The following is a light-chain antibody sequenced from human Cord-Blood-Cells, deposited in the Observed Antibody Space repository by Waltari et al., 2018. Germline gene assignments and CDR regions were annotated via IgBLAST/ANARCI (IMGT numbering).Light chain of an antibody. Sequence: DIQMTQSHSYLSESVRNRVTITRRASQSISSYLNWYQQKPGKAPKLLIYPASSLQSGVPSRFSGSGSGTDFTLTISSLQPEDFATYYCQQSYSTPYTFGQGTKLEIK. CDR3: QQSYSTPYT. V-gene: IGKV1-39*01. CDR1: QSISSY. J-gene: IGKJ2*01. CDR2: PAS.